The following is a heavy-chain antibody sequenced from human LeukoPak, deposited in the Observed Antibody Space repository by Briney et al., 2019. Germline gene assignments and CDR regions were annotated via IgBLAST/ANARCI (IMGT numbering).Heavy chain of an antibody. CDR1: GFTFSNAL. V-gene: IGHV3-15*01. Sequence: GGSLRLSCAASGFTFSNALMSCVRQAPGKGRECVGLIKSKTDGGTTDYAAPVKGRFTISRHDSKHTLYPQMNSLKPEATAVYYCTTNNYYDSSGYEVLDPWGQGTLVTVSS. CDR3: TTNNYYDSSGYEVLDP. D-gene: IGHD3-22*01. J-gene: IGHJ5*02. CDR2: IKSKTDGGTT.